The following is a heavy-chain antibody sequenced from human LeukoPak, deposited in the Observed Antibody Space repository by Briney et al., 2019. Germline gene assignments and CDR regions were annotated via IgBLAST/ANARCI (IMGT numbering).Heavy chain of an antibody. D-gene: IGHD5-12*01. CDR1: GFTFSSYA. J-gene: IGHJ4*02. CDR3: ARDIGYHTFDY. V-gene: IGHV3-23*01. Sequence: GGSLRLSCTASGFTFSSYAMNWVRQAPGKGLEWVSGIGAGGTFTYYADSVKGRFTISRDNPKNSLYLQMNSLRAEDTAVYYCARDIGYHTFDYWGQGGLVTVSS. CDR2: IGAGGTFT.